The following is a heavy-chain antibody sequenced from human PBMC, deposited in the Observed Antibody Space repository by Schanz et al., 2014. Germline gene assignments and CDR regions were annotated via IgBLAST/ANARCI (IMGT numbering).Heavy chain of an antibody. CDR3: ARDNRYYLFDY. Sequence: EVQLAESGGGLVQPGGSLRLSCAASGFSFGTYAMSWVRQAPGKGLEYISAISNNGDSTYYADSVKGRFTISRDNSKNTLYLQLGSLSAEDTAVYFCARDNRYYLFDYWGQGALVTVSS. D-gene: IGHD3-16*02. CDR1: GFSFGTYA. V-gene: IGHV3-64*07. J-gene: IGHJ4*02. CDR2: ISNNGDST.